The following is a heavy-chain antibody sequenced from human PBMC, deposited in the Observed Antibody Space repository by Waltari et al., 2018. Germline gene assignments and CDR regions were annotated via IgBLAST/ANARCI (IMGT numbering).Heavy chain of an antibody. Sequence: QVQLVQSGAEVKKPGASVKVSCKASGYTFTGYYMHWVRQAPGQGLEWMGCITPKTGGTNYAQRFQGRVTMTSDPSISTAYMELSRLRSDDTAVYYCARDMAFGSSWYLDWGQGTLVTVSS. D-gene: IGHD6-13*01. CDR3: ARDMAFGSSWYLD. V-gene: IGHV1-2*02. CDR1: GYTFTGYY. CDR2: ITPKTGGT. J-gene: IGHJ4*02.